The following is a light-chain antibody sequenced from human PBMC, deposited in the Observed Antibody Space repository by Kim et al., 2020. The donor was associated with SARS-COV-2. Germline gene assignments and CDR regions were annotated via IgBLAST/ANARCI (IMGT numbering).Light chain of an antibody. CDR3: DSRDSSGYHHL. Sequence: SSELTQDPSVSVALGQTVRMTCQGDSLRTYYANWYQQKPGQAPLLVVFGKNNRPSGIPDRFSGSYSGNTASLTITRAQAEDEADYYCDSRDSSGYHHLFGGGTQLTVL. V-gene: IGLV3-19*01. CDR2: GKN. CDR1: SLRTYY. J-gene: IGLJ2*01.